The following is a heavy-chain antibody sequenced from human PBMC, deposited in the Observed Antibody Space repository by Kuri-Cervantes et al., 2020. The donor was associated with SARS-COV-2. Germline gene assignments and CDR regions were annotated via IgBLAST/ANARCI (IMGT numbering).Heavy chain of an antibody. D-gene: IGHD5-18*01. Sequence: GESLKISCAASGFTFSSYGMHWVRQAPGKGLEWVAVIWYDGSNKYYADSVKGRFTISRDNSKNTLYLQMNSLRAEDTAVYYCAKERTSGYSYGWNYYYYGMDVWGQGTTVTVSS. CDR3: AKERTSGYSYGWNYYYYGMDV. CDR1: GFTFSSYG. J-gene: IGHJ6*02. CDR2: IWYDGSNK. V-gene: IGHV3-30*02.